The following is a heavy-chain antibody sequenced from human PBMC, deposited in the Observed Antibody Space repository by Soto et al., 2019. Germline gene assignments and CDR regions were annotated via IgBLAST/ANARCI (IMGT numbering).Heavy chain of an antibody. CDR2: MSYSGRT. J-gene: IGHJ4*02. Sequence: PSETLSLTCTVSGGSIRTYYWSWIRQPPGKRLEWIGYMSYSGRTDYNFSLKSRVTISGDTSKNHFSLKLTSVTAADTAIYYCARVGATAEFDYWGLGTLVTVSS. D-gene: IGHD2-21*02. V-gene: IGHV4-59*13. CDR1: GGSIRTYY. CDR3: ARVGATAEFDY.